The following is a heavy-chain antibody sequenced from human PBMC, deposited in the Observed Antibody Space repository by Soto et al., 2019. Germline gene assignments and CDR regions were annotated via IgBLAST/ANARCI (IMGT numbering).Heavy chain of an antibody. J-gene: IGHJ6*02. CDR1: GGTFSSYA. V-gene: IGHV1-69*13. CDR3: ARGGAAAGTNNYYYYYGMVV. CDR2: IIPIFGTA. Sequence: SVKVSCKASGGTFSSYAISWVRQAPGQGLEWMGGIIPIFGTANYAQKFQGRVTITADESTSTAYMELSSLRSEDTAVYYCARGGAAAGTNNYYYYYGMVVWGQGTTVTVSS. D-gene: IGHD6-13*01.